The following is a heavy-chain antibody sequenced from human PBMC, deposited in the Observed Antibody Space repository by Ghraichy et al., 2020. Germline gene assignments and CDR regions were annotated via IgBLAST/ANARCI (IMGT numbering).Heavy chain of an antibody. CDR2: ISSSSYI. V-gene: IGHV3-21*01. CDR3: ARRIAAAGTLFFDY. J-gene: IGHJ4*02. D-gene: IGHD6-13*01. Sequence: WGSLRLSCAASGFTFSSYSMNWVRQAPGKGLEWVSSISSSSYIYYADSVKGRFTISRDNAKNSLYLQMNSLRAEDTAVYYCARRIAAAGTLFFDYWGQGTLVTVSS. CDR1: GFTFSSYS.